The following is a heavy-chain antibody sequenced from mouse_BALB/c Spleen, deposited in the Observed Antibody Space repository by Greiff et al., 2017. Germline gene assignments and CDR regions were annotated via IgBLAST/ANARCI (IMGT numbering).Heavy chain of an antibody. J-gene: IGHJ2*01. CDR1: GYTFTSYW. CDR3: TREGGGKRAFDY. V-gene: IGHV1S22*01. CDR2: IYPGSGST. D-gene: IGHD1-1*02. Sequence: LQQPGSELVRPGASVKLSCKASGYTFTSYWMHWVKQRPGQGLEWIGNIYPGSGSTNYDEKFKSKATLTVDTSSSTAYMQLSSLTSEDSAVYYCTREGGGKRAFDYWGQGTTLTVSS.